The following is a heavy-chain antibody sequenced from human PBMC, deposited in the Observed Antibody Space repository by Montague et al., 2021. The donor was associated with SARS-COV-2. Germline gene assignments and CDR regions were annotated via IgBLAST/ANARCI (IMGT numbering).Heavy chain of an antibody. CDR3: AHSQTKYSGSYFGAFDI. V-gene: IGHV2-5*02. Sequence: PALVKPTQTLTLTCTFSGFSLSTVGVGVGWIRQPPGKALEWLALIHWDDDDFYSPSLKSRLTITKGTSKKQVVLIMTNMDPVDTATYYCAHSQTKYSGSYFGAFDIWGQGTMVTVSS. CDR1: GFSLSTVGVG. J-gene: IGHJ3*02. CDR2: IHWDDDD. D-gene: IGHD1-26*01.